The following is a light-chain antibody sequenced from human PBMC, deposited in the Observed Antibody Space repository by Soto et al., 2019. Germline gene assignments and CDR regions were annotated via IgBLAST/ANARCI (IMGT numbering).Light chain of an antibody. CDR3: QQYGSSHTWT. Sequence: DIQMTQSPSTLSGSVGDRVTITCRASQTISSWLAWYQQKPGKATKLMIYKASTLKSGVPSRFSGSGSGTEFTLTISRLEPEDSASYYCQQYGSSHTWTFGQGTKVDIK. V-gene: IGKV1-5*03. CDR2: KAS. CDR1: QTISSW. J-gene: IGKJ1*01.